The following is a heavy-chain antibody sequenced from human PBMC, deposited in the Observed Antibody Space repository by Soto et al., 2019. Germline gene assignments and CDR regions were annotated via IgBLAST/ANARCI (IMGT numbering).Heavy chain of an antibody. CDR2: IYWGDDK. Sequence: QITLNESGPTVVRPTETLTLTCRFSGFSLTTSGEGVGWIRQSPGKAPERLALIYWGDDKRYSASLKSRLTITKDTSKNQVVLTVSDLDPTDTATYYCAHRVLRTVFGLVTTTAIYFDFWGQGTPVAVSS. CDR1: GFSLTTSGEG. J-gene: IGHJ4*02. CDR3: AHRVLRTVFGLVTTTAIYFDF. D-gene: IGHD3-3*01. V-gene: IGHV2-5*02.